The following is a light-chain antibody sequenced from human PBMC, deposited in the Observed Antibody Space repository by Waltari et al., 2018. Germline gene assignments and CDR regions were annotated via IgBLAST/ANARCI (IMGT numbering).Light chain of an antibody. J-gene: IGKJ3*01. CDR2: GAT. CDR3: QQYNSHPFT. V-gene: IGKV1-16*02. Sequence: DIQMTQSPSSLSASVGDRVTITCRASQAISNYVAWFQKKEGKAPKYLIYGATSLQSGVPSKFSGSGSGTDFTLTINSLQPEDCAIYYCQQYNSHPFTFGPGTKVEIK. CDR1: QAISNY.